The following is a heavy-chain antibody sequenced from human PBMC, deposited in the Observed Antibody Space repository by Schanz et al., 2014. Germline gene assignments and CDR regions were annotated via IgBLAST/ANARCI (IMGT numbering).Heavy chain of an antibody. CDR3: ARAFGGYDPAGALDY. CDR2: ISTFRNEDT. V-gene: IGHV1-18*04. D-gene: IGHD5-12*01. J-gene: IGHJ4*02. CDR1: GYTFPSYG. Sequence: QVQLVQSGSEVKKPGASVKVSCKASGYTFPSYGISWVRQAPGQGPEFMGWISTFRNEDTNSAQRFQGRLTMTTDTSTSTAYMELRSLRSDDTAVYYCARAFGGYDPAGALDYWGQGTLVTVSS.